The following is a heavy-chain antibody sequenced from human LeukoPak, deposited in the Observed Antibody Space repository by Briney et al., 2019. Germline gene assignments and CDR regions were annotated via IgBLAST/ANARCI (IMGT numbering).Heavy chain of an antibody. V-gene: IGHV1-18*01. J-gene: IGHJ6*02. CDR1: GYTFTSYG. CDR2: ISAYNGNT. D-gene: IGHD6-13*01. CDR3: ARAGSSHYYGMDV. Sequence: PAASVKVSCKASGYTFTSYGISWVRQAPGQGLEWMGWISAYNGNTNYAQKLQGRVTMTTDTSTSTAYMELRSPRSDDTAVYYCARAGSSHYYGMDVWGQGTTVTVSS.